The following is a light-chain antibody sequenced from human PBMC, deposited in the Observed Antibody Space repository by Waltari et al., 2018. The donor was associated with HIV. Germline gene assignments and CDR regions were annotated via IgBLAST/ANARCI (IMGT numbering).Light chain of an antibody. CDR3: SSYAGSKNLVV. J-gene: IGLJ2*01. CDR1: RSDVGGYNY. V-gene: IGLV2-8*01. CDR2: EVT. Sequence: QSALTQPPSASGSPGQSVTISCTGTRSDVGGYNYVSWYQQHPGKAPKLMIYEVTKRRSWVPVRVSGSRSGTTASLTVSGLQADDEADYFCSSYAGSKNLVVFGGGTKLTVL.